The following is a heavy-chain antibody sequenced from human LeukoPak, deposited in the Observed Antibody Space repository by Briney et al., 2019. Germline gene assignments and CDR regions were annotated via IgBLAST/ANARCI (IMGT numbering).Heavy chain of an antibody. J-gene: IGHJ4*02. CDR2: ISSSSSTI. CDR3: AKGYCGGDCPFDY. D-gene: IGHD2-21*01. Sequence: GGSLRLSCAASGFTFSTYSMNWVRQAPGKGLEWVSYISSSSSTIYYADSVKGRFTISRDNAKNSLYLQMNSLRAEDTAVYYCAKGYCGGDCPFDYWGQGTLVTVSS. V-gene: IGHV3-48*01. CDR1: GFTFSTYS.